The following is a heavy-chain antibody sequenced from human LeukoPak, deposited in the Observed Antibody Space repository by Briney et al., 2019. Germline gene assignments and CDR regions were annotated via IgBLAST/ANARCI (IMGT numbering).Heavy chain of an antibody. CDR2: ISAYNGST. V-gene: IGHV1-18*01. Sequence: GASVKVSCKASGYTFTSYGISWVRQAPGQGLEWMGWISAYNGSTNYAQKLQGRVTMTTDTSTSTAYMELRSLRSDDTAVYYCARGSCSGGSCYTFWFDPWGQGTLVTVSS. D-gene: IGHD2-15*01. CDR3: ARGSCSGGSCYTFWFDP. CDR1: GYTFTSYG. J-gene: IGHJ5*02.